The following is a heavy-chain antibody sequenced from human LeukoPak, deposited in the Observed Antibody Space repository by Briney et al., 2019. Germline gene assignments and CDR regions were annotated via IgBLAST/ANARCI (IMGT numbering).Heavy chain of an antibody. Sequence: GGSLRLSRAASGFTATSNWIYWVRQAPGKGLVWVSRIDDAGSGTSYADSVKGRFTISRDTAKNTVYLQMNSLRVDDTAVYYCATVFDLWGQGTLVTVSS. CDR3: ATVFDL. J-gene: IGHJ4*02. CDR2: IDDAGSGT. V-gene: IGHV3-74*01. CDR1: GFTATSNW.